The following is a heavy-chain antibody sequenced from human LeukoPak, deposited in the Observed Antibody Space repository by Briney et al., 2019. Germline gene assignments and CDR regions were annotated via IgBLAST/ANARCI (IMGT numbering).Heavy chain of an antibody. J-gene: IGHJ4*02. CDR3: ASSPRYDFWSGYYRC. CDR1: GFTFSSYW. D-gene: IGHD3-3*01. V-gene: IGHV3-7*01. Sequence: GGSLRLSCAASGFTFSSYWMSWVRQAPGKGLEWVANIKQDGSEKYYVDSVKGRFTISRDNAKNSLYLQMNSLRAEDTAVYYCASSPRYDFWSGYYRCWGQGTLVTVSS. CDR2: IKQDGSEK.